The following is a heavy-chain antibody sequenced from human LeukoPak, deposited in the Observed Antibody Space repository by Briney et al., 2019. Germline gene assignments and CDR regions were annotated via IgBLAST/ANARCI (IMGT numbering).Heavy chain of an antibody. V-gene: IGHV3-33*01. D-gene: IGHD2-21*02. CDR2: IWYDGSNK. CDR1: GFTFSSYG. Sequence: GRSLRLSCAASGFTFSSYGMHWVRQAPGKGLEGVAGIWYDGSNKYYADSVKGRFTISRDNSKNTLYLQMNSLRAEDTAVYYCAREKTSGVVVVTAISPWGQGALVTVSS. J-gene: IGHJ5*02. CDR3: AREKTSGVVVVTAISP.